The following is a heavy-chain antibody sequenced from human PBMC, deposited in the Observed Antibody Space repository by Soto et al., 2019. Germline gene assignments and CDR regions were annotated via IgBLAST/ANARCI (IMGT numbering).Heavy chain of an antibody. CDR2: IKQDGSEK. J-gene: IGHJ6*02. V-gene: IGHV3-7*04. CDR1: GFTFSSYW. Sequence: EVQLVESGGGLVQPGGSLRLSCAASGFTFSSYWMSWVRQAPGKGLEWVANIKQDGSEKYYVDSVKGRFTISRDNAKNTLYPQMNSRRAEDAAVYYCARDRENCGMDVGGHETTVTVSS. CDR3: ARDRENCGMDV.